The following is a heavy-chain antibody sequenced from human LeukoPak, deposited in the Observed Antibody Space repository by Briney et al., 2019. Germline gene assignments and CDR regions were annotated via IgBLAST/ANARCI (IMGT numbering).Heavy chain of an antibody. CDR2: ITSYNGNT. Sequence: ASLKVSCKASGYTFTSYGISWVRQAPGQGLEWMGWITSYNGNTNYARKFQGRVTMTTDTSTSTGYMELRSLRSDDTAVYYCARDVSGSYYAYWGQGTLVTVSS. CDR3: ARDVSGSYYAY. D-gene: IGHD1-26*01. J-gene: IGHJ4*02. CDR1: GYTFTSYG. V-gene: IGHV1-18*01.